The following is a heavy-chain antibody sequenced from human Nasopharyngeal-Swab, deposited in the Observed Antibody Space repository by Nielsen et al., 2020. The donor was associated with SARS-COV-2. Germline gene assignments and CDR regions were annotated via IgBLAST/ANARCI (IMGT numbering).Heavy chain of an antibody. CDR3: ARRTTFYGSGSLLHYYYYYGMDV. D-gene: IGHD3-10*01. CDR1: GDTFNNYV. J-gene: IGHJ6*02. Sequence: SVKVSCKASGDTFNNYVFSWVRQAPGQGLEWMGRIIPMLGIANYAQKLQGRVTMTTDTSTSTAYMELRSLRSDDTAVYYCARRTTFYGSGSLLHYYYYYGMDVWGQGATVTVSS. V-gene: IGHV1-69*04. CDR2: IIPMLGIA.